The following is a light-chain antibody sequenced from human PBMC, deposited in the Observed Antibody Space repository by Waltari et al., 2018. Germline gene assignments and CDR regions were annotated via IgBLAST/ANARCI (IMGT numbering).Light chain of an antibody. V-gene: IGLV2-14*01. CDR1: TSDIGAYDL. CDR2: EVK. Sequence: ISCAGTTSDIGAYDLVSWYQKYPGKAPKLIIYEVKNRPSDISPRFSASKSGDTASLTISGLQAEDEAEYYCASYVNSFALVFGGGTKVSVL. CDR3: ASYVNSFALV. J-gene: IGLJ2*01.